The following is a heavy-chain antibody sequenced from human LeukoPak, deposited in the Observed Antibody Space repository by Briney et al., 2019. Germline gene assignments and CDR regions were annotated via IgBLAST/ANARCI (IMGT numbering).Heavy chain of an antibody. V-gene: IGHV3-21*01. CDR1: GFTFCSYT. J-gene: IGHJ6*02. D-gene: IGHD3-3*02. Sequence: GGSLRLSCAASGFTFCSYTLNWVRQAPGKGLEWLSSISSGSSYIYYADSVKGRFTISRDNANNSLYLQLHSLRAEDTAVYYCARDPFSAGREAYSFLGIYNMDVWGQGTTVTVSS. CDR3: ARDPFSAGREAYSFLGIYNMDV. CDR2: ISSGSSYI.